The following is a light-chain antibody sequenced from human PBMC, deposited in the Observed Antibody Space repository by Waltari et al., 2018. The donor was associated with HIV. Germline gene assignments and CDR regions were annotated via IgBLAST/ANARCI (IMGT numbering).Light chain of an antibody. J-gene: IGKJ4*01. Sequence: EIVLTQSPGTLSLSPGERATLSCRASQSVSSAFLAWYQQKPGQAPSLLIHGASKRAVGIPDRFSGSGSGTDFTLSISRLEPDDFAIYYCQQYGSSAALTFGGGTKVEIK. V-gene: IGKV3-20*01. CDR3: QQYGSSAALT. CDR1: QSVSSAF. CDR2: GAS.